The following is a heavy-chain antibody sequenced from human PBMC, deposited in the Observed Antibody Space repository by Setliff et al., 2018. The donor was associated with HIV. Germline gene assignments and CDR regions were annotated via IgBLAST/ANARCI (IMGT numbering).Heavy chain of an antibody. CDR3: ASSRRGGYALYYYYYCMDV. J-gene: IGHJ6*02. CDR1: GGSISSYY. D-gene: IGHD5-12*01. CDR2: IYYSGST. Sequence: SETLSLTCTVSGGSISSYYWSWIRQPPGKGLEWIGYIYYSGSTNYTPSLKSRVTISVDTSKNQFSLKLLSVTAADTAVYYCASSRRGGYALYYYYYCMDVWGQGTTVTVSS. V-gene: IGHV4-59*01.